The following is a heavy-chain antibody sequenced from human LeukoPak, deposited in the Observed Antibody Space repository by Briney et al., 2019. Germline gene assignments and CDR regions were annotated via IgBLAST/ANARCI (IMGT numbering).Heavy chain of an antibody. CDR1: GGSFSGYY. J-gene: IGHJ4*02. CDR3: ARVTRFYRTFDY. D-gene: IGHD1-14*01. CDR2: INHSGST. V-gene: IGHV4-34*01. Sequence: PSETLSLTCAVYGGSFSGYYWSWIRQPPGKGLEWIGEINHSGSTNYNPSPKSRVTISVDTSKNQFSLKLSSVTAADTAVYYCARVTRFYRTFDYWGQGTLVTVSS.